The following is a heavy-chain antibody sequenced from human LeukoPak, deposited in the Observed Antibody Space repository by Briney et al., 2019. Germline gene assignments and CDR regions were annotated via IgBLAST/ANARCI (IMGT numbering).Heavy chain of an antibody. V-gene: IGHV3-9*01. CDR2: ISWNNGSI. J-gene: IGHJ4*02. CDR1: GFTFDDYA. Sequence: PGGSLRLSCAASGFTFDDYAMHWVRQAPGKGLEWVSGISWNNGSISYADSVKGRFTISRDNSKSTLYLQMNSLRAEDTAVYYCARAVGPFDYWGQGTLVTVSS. D-gene: IGHD3-16*01. CDR3: ARAVGPFDY.